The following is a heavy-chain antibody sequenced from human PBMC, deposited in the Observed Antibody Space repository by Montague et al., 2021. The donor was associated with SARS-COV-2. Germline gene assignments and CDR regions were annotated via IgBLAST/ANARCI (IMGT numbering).Heavy chain of an antibody. Sequence: SLRLSCAASGFTVSSNYMSWVRQAPGKGLEWVSVIYSGGSTYYADSVKGRFTISRDNSKNTLYLQMNSLRAEDTAVYYCARDPSRGMVRGVRGYYYGMDVWGQGTTVTVSS. V-gene: IGHV3-66*01. J-gene: IGHJ6*02. CDR2: IYSGGST. CDR3: ARDPSRGMVRGVRGYYYGMDV. D-gene: IGHD3-10*01. CDR1: GFTVSSNY.